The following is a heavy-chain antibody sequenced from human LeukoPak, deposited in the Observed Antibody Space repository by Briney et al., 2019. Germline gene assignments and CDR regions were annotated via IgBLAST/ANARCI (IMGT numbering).Heavy chain of an antibody. D-gene: IGHD1-26*01. CDR2: IYPGDFDT. CDR3: ARHDDGGSYVNAFDI. CDR1: GYSFTSYW. J-gene: IGHJ3*02. V-gene: IGHV5-51*01. Sequence: GESLKISCKGSGYSFTSYWIGWVRQMPGKGLEWMGIIYPGDFDTRYSPSFQGQVTISADKSISTAYLQWSSLKASDTAMYYCARHDDGGSYVNAFDIWGQGTMVTVSS.